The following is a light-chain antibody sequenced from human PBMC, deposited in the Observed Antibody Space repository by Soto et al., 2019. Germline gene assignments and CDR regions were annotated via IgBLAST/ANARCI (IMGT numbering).Light chain of an antibody. CDR3: CSYAGSHSYI. V-gene: IGLV2-23*02. CDR2: EVN. CDR1: GGDIGNYNL. Sequence: HSALTQPASVSGSPGQSITISCTGTGGDIGNYNLVSWYRQNPGEAPKLIIYEVNKRPSGISSRLSGSKSGYTAFLTISGLQAEDEADYHCCSYAGSHSYIFGSGTKLTVL. J-gene: IGLJ1*01.